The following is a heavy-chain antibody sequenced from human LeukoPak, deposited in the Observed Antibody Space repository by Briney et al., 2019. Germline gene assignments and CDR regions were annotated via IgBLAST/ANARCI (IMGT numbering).Heavy chain of an antibody. V-gene: IGHV4-59*01. J-gene: IGHJ4*02. CDR2: IYYSGST. CDR3: ARIEDYGGDSVNY. Sequence: PSETLSLTCTVSGGSISSYYWSWIRQPPGKGLEWIGYIYYSGSTNYNPSLKSRVTISVDTSKNQFSLKLSSVTAADTAVYYCARIEDYGGDSVNYWGQGTLVTVSS. D-gene: IGHD4-23*01. CDR1: GGSISSYY.